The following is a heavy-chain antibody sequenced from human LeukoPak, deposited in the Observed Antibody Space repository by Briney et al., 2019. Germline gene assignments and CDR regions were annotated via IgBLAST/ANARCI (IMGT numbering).Heavy chain of an antibody. CDR3: ARQRGRWDSFDY. CDR2: IYYSGST. J-gene: IGHJ4*02. V-gene: IGHV4-59*08. D-gene: IGHD1-26*01. CDR1: GGSISSYY. Sequence: SETLSLTCTVSGGSISSYYWSWIRQPPGKGLEWIGYIYYSGSTNYNPALKSRVTISVDTSKNQFSLKLSSVTAADTAVYYCARQRGRWDSFDYWGQGTLVAVSS.